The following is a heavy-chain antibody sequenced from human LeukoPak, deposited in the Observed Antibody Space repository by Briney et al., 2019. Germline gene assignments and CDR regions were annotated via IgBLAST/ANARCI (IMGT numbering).Heavy chain of an antibody. CDR1: GFTFSSYS. CDR3: ARARQLERTDAFDI. J-gene: IGHJ3*02. V-gene: IGHV3-21*01. Sequence: GGSLRLSCAASGFTFSSYSMNWVRQAPGKGLEWVSSISSSSYIYYADSVKGRFTISRDNAKNSLYLQMNSLRAEDTAVYYCARARQLERTDAFDIWGQGTMVTVSS. D-gene: IGHD1-1*01. CDR2: ISSSSYI.